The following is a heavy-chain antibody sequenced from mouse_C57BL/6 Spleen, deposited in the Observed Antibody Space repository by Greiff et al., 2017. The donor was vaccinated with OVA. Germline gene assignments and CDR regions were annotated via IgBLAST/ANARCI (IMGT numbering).Heavy chain of an antibody. CDR3: ARSYYGSRWYFDV. V-gene: IGHV1-19*01. CDR2: INPYNGGT. CDR1: GYTFTDYY. Sequence: VQLKESGPVLVKPGASVKMSCKASGYTFTDYYMNWVKQSHGKSLEWIGVINPYNGGTSYNQKFKGKATLTVDKSSSTAYMELNSLTSEDSAVYYCARSYYGSRWYFDVWGTGTTVTVSS. D-gene: IGHD1-1*01. J-gene: IGHJ1*03.